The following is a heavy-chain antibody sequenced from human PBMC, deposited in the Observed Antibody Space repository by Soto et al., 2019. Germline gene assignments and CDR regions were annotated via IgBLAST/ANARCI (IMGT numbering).Heavy chain of an antibody. V-gene: IGHV1-8*01. Sequence: QGQLVQSGAEVTKPGASVKVSCKASGYTFTSYDINWVRQATGQGLEWRGWMNPNRGNKGYAQKFQGRDTMTRNTSISTAYMELSSLRSEDTAVYYCARERTVAGNDYWGQGTLVTVPS. D-gene: IGHD6-19*01. CDR2: MNPNRGNK. CDR3: ARERTVAGNDY. J-gene: IGHJ4*02. CDR1: GYTFTSYD.